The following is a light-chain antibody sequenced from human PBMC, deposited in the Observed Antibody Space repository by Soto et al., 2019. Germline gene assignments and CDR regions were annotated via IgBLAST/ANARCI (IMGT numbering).Light chain of an antibody. Sequence: QSALTQPPSASGTPGQRVTISCSGSFSNVGINTVNWYQQLPGTAPKLLIYSDNQRPSGVPDRFSGSKSGTSASLAISGLQSEDAADYYCASWDDSLNGVVFGGGTKLTV. J-gene: IGLJ2*01. V-gene: IGLV1-44*01. CDR2: SDN. CDR3: ASWDDSLNGVV. CDR1: FSNVGINT.